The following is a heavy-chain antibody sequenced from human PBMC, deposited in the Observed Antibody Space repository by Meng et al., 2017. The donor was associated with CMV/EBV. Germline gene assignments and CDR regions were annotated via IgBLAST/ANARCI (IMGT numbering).Heavy chain of an antibody. CDR2: INHSGST. CDR1: GSFLGYY. V-gene: IGHV4-34*01. D-gene: IGHD4-17*01. CDR3: ARKRQGFRGDYVWNWFDP. J-gene: IGHJ5*02. Sequence: GSFLGYYWSRIRQPPGKGLELIGEINHSGSTNYNPSLKSRVTISVDTSKNQFSLKLSSVTAADTAVCYCARKRQGFRGDYVWNWFDPWGQGTLVTVSS.